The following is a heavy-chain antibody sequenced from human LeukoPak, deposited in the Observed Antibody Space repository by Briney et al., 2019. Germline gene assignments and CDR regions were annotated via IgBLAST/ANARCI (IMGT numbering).Heavy chain of an antibody. Sequence: SETLSLTCTVSGGSISSYYWSWIRQPPGKGLEWIGCIYYSGSTNYNPSFKSRVTISVDTSKNQFSLKLSSVTAADTAVYYCARSNYCSGGTCFYYYYMDVWGKGTTVTVSS. V-gene: IGHV4-59*08. CDR3: ARSNYCSGGTCFYYYYMDV. CDR2: IYYSGST. CDR1: GGSISSYY. D-gene: IGHD2-15*01. J-gene: IGHJ6*03.